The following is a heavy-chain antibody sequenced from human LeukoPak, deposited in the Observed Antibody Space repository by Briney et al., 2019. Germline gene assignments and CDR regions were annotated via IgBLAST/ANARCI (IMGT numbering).Heavy chain of an antibody. V-gene: IGHV3-11*04. Sequence: GGSLRLSCAASGFTFSDYYMSWVRQAPGKGLEWVSYISSSGSTIHYADSVRGRFTISRDNAKKSLYLQMNSLRAEDTAVYYCARHMERWQQFTRSLDYWGQGTLVTVSS. CDR1: GFTFSDYY. CDR2: ISSSGSTI. CDR3: ARHMERWQQFTRSLDY. D-gene: IGHD5-24*01. J-gene: IGHJ4*02.